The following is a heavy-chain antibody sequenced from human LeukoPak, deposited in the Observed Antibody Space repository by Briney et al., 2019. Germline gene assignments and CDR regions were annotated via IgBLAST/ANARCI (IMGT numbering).Heavy chain of an antibody. D-gene: IGHD2-2*01. Sequence: GRSLRLSCAASGFTFSGYSMNWVRQAPGKGLEWVSSISSSSTYIYYADSVKGRFTISRDNAKNSLYLQMNSLRAEDTAVYYCARHRLGYCSSTSCPLGAFDIWGQGTMVTVSS. CDR1: GFTFSGYS. CDR2: ISSSSTYI. CDR3: ARHRLGYCSSTSCPLGAFDI. V-gene: IGHV3-21*04. J-gene: IGHJ3*02.